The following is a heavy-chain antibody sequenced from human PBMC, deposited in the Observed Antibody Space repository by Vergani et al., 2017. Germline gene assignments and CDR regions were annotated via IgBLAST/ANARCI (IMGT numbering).Heavy chain of an antibody. D-gene: IGHD2-2*03. CDR3: ARHFCGYCSSTSCYRVWGCDYYGMDV. CDR2: TYYRSKWYN. CDR1: GDSVSSNSAA. J-gene: IGHJ6*02. V-gene: IGHV6-1*01. Sequence: QVQLQQSGPGLVKPSQTLSLTCAISGDSVSSNSAAWNWIRQSPSRGLEWLGRTYYRSKWYNDYAVSVKSRITINPDTSKNQFSLQLNSVTPEDTAVYYCARHFCGYCSSTSCYRVWGCDYYGMDVWGQGTTITVSS.